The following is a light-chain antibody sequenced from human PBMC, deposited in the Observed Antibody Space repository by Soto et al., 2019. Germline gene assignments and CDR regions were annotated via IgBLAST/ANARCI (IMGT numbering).Light chain of an antibody. J-gene: IGLJ2*01. CDR3: ATWDSSLTGEV. CDR1: SFNIGNNY. CDR2: DSN. Sequence: QSVLTQPPSVSAAPGPKVTISCSGSSFNIGNNYVSWFQQLPGTAPKLLIYDSNKRPSGIPDRFSGSKSGTSATLDITGLQTGDEADYYCATWDSSLTGEVFGGGTKLTVL. V-gene: IGLV1-51*01.